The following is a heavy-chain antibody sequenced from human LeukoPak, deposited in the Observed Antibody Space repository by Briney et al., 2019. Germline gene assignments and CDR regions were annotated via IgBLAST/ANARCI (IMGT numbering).Heavy chain of an antibody. CDR3: VRVAPLDNSGPT. CDR2: IKSDGSTT. Sequence: PGGSLRLSCAASGFTFSGYYMHWVRQAPGKGLVWVSRIKSDGSTTNYADSVKGRFTISRDNAKNTLYLQVNSLRAEDTAVYYCVRVAPLDNSGPTWGQGTLVTVSS. D-gene: IGHD3-22*01. CDR1: GFTFSGYY. V-gene: IGHV3-74*01. J-gene: IGHJ5*02.